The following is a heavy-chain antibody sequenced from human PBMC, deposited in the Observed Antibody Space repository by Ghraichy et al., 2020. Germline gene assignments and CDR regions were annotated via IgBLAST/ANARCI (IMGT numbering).Heavy chain of an antibody. V-gene: IGHV3-53*01. J-gene: IGHJ2*01. D-gene: IGHD3-10*01. Sequence: GESLNISCAASGFTVSSNYMSWVRQAPGKGLEWVSVIYSGGNTYYADSVKGRFTISRDNSKNTLYLQMNTLRAEDTAVYYWARDPQGTLNWHFDLWGRGTLVTVSP. CDR3: ARDPQGTLNWHFDL. CDR2: IYSGGNT. CDR1: GFTVSSNY.